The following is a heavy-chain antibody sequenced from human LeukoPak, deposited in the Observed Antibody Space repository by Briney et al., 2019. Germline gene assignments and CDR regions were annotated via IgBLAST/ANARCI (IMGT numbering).Heavy chain of an antibody. D-gene: IGHD3-3*01. CDR1: GFTFSSYW. J-gene: IGHJ4*02. CDR2: IKQDGSEK. CDR3: ARELGYDFWSGYSIDY. Sequence: GGSLRLSCAASGFTFSSYWMSWVRQAPGKGLEWVANIKQDGSEKYYVGSVKGRFTVSRDNAKNSLYLQMNSLRAEDTAVYYCARELGYDFWSGYSIDYWGQGTLVTVSS. V-gene: IGHV3-7*01.